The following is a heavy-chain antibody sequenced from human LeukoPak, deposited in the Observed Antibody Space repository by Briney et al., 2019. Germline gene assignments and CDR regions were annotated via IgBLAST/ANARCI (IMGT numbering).Heavy chain of an antibody. CDR1: GGSISSSTSY. D-gene: IGHD2-15*01. CDR2: IYYTGST. Sequence: SETLSLTCTVSGGSISSSTSYWGWIRQPPGKGLEWIGTIYYTGSTYYNPSLKSRITISVDTSKNQFSLRLSSVTAADTAVYYCARYGSGHSDYWGQGTLVTVSS. CDR3: ARYGSGHSDY. J-gene: IGHJ4*02. V-gene: IGHV4-39*01.